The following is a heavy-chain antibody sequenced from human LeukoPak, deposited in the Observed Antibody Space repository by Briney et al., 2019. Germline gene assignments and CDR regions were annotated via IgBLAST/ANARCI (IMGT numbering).Heavy chain of an antibody. CDR3: ARDGIVVVVAATSDAFDI. CDR1: GFTFSSYS. CDR2: ISSSSSTI. D-gene: IGHD2-15*01. Sequence: PGGSLRLSCAASGFTFSSYSMNWVRQAPGKGLEWVSYISSSSSTIYYADSVKGRFTISRDNAKNSLYLQMNSLRAEDTAVYYCARDGIVVVVAATSDAFDIWGQGTMVTVSS. V-gene: IGHV3-48*01. J-gene: IGHJ3*02.